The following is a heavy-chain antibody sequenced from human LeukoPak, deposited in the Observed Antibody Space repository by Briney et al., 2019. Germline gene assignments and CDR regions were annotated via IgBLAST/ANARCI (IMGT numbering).Heavy chain of an antibody. CDR1: GFTVSSNY. Sequence: QTGGSLRLSCAASGFTVSSNYMSWVRQAPGKGLEWVSVIYSGGSTYYADSVKGRFTISRDNSKNTLYLQMNSLRAEDTAVYYRQRRAYDILTGYDALDIWGQGTMVTVSS. D-gene: IGHD3-9*01. CDR2: IYSGGST. CDR3: QRRAYDILTGYDALDI. J-gene: IGHJ3*02. V-gene: IGHV3-53*01.